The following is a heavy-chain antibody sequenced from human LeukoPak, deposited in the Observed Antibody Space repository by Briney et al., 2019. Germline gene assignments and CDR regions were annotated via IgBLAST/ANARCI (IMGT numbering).Heavy chain of an antibody. D-gene: IGHD1-26*01. V-gene: IGHV4-39*07. J-gene: IGHJ4*02. CDR2: IYYSGST. CDR1: GGSISSSSYF. CDR3: ARGSGSYYHDFDY. Sequence: SETLSLTCTVSGGSISSSSYFWGWIRQPPGKGLEWIGSIYYSGSTYYNPTLKSRITISIDTSKNQFSLKLSSVTAADTAVYYCARGSGSYYHDFDYWGQGTLVTVSS.